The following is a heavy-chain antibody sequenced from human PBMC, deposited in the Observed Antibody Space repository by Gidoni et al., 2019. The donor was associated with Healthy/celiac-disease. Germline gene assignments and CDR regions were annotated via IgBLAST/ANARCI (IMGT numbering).Heavy chain of an antibody. D-gene: IGHD6-13*01. Sequence: QVQLVQSGAEVKKPGSSVKVSCTASGGTFSSDAISWVRQAPGQGLEWMGGIIPIFGTANYAQKFQGRVTITADESTSTAYMELSSLRSEDTAVYYCARGLPSSSWYSNWFDPWGQGTLVTVSS. CDR3: ARGLPSSSWYSNWFDP. V-gene: IGHV1-69*01. CDR1: GGTFSSDA. J-gene: IGHJ5*02. CDR2: IIPIFGTA.